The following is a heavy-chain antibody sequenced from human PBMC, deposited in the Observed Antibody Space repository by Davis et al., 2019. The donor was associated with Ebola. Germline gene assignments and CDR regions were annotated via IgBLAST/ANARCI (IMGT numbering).Heavy chain of an antibody. D-gene: IGHD3-22*01. CDR3: ARGAITMMLFDAFDI. CDR1: GGSISSSNW. V-gene: IGHV4-30-4*01. CDR2: IYYSGST. J-gene: IGHJ3*02. Sequence: MPSETLSLTCAFSGGSISSSNWWSWVRQPPGKGLEWIGYIYYSGSTYYNPSRKSRVTISVDTSKNQFSLKLSSVTAADTAVYYCARGAITMMLFDAFDIWGQGTMVTVSS.